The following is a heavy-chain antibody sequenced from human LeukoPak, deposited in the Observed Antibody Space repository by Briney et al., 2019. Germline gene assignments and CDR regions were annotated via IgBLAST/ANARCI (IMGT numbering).Heavy chain of an antibody. V-gene: IGHV3-23*01. J-gene: IGHJ4*02. D-gene: IGHD1-26*01. CDR3: AKDGRIVEATYPFDY. CDR1: GFTFSSYA. Sequence: GGSLRLSCAASGFTFSSYAMSWVRQAPGKGLEWVSAISGSGGSTYYADSVKGRFTISRDNSKNTLYLQMNSLRAEDTAVYYCAKDGRIVEATYPFDYWGQGTLVTVSS. CDR2: ISGSGGST.